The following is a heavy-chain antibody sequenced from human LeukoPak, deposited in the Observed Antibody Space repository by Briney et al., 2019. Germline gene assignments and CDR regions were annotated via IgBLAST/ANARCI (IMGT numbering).Heavy chain of an antibody. D-gene: IGHD3/OR15-3a*01. J-gene: IGHJ4*02. V-gene: IGHV4-61*02. Sequence: SQTLSLTCTVSGDSISSGSYYWSWIRQPAGKGLEWIGRFYTSGSTNYNPSLESRVTISVDTSKNQFSLKLSSVTAADTAVYYCARDILGPSGYWGQGTLVIVSS. CDR1: GDSISSGSYY. CDR3: ARDILGPSGY. CDR2: FYTSGST.